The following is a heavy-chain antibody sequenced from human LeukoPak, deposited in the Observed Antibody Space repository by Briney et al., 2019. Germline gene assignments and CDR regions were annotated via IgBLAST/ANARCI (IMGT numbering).Heavy chain of an antibody. D-gene: IGHD4-17*01. Sequence: SETLSLTCAVYGGSFSGYYWSWIRQPPGKGLEWIGEINHSGSTNYNPSLKSRVTISVDTSKNQFSLKLSSVTAADTAVYYCARVKTVTPFDYWGQGTLVTVSS. J-gene: IGHJ4*02. CDR1: GGSFSGYY. V-gene: IGHV4-34*01. CDR3: ARVKTVTPFDY. CDR2: INHSGST.